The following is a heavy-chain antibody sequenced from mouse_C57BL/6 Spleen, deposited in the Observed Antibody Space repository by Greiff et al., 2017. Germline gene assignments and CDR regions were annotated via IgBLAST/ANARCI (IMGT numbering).Heavy chain of an antibody. CDR1: GYTFTSYW. D-gene: IGHD1-1*01. Sequence: VKLQQPGAELVRPGSSVKLSCTASGYTFTSYWMHWVKQRPIQGLEWIGNLDPSDSSTQYNQKFKDKATLTVHKSSSTAYMQLSILPSEYSAVYYCARDHYGSSSMDYWVQGTSVTVSS. CDR2: LDPSDSST. V-gene: IGHV1-52*01. CDR3: ARDHYGSSSMDY. J-gene: IGHJ4*01.